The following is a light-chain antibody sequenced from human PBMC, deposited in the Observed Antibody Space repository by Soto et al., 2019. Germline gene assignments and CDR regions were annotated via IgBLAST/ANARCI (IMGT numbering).Light chain of an antibody. Sequence: EIVLTQSPATLSLSPGDRATLSCRASQSVTSYLAWYQQKPGQAPRLLIYDASNRATGIPARFSGSGSGTDFTLTISSLEPEDFAVYYCQQLYSWPLTFGGGTKVEIK. CDR2: DAS. CDR1: QSVTSY. V-gene: IGKV3-11*01. CDR3: QQLYSWPLT. J-gene: IGKJ4*01.